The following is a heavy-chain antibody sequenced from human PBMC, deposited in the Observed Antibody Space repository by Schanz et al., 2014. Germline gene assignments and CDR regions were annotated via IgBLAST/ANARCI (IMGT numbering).Heavy chain of an antibody. J-gene: IGHJ4*02. V-gene: IGHV3-23*04. CDR1: GFSFRKSA. Sequence: EVQLVESGGGLVQPGGSLRLSCSASGFSFRKSAMSWVRQAPGKGLEWVSALTGSGTTTYYADSVKGRFTISRDNSKNTLELQMNSLRAEDTAIYYCAKDLAAVGVFDYWGQGSLVTVSP. CDR2: LTGSGTTT. CDR3: AKDLAAVGVFDY. D-gene: IGHD6-13*01.